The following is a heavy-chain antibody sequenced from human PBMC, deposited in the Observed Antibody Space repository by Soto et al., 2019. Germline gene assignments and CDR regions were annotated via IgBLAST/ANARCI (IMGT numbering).Heavy chain of an antibody. Sequence: GGSLRLSCAVSGFTFSSYSMNWVRQAPGKGLEWVSPISSSTSYIYYADSVKGRFTISRDNAKKSLYLQMNSLRAEDTAVYYCARDWVNCGGDCSSDYLFDYCGQGILVTVSS. V-gene: IGHV3-21*01. CDR2: ISSSTSYI. J-gene: IGHJ4*02. CDR3: ARDWVNCGGDCSSDYLFDY. D-gene: IGHD2-21*02. CDR1: GFTFSSYS.